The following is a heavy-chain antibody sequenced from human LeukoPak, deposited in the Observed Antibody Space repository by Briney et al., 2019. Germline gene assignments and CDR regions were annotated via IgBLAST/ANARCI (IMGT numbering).Heavy chain of an antibody. CDR2: ISSNGGST. D-gene: IGHD6-25*01. J-gene: IGHJ4*02. CDR3: VKSLSGSSGWLMIDY. Sequence: PGGSLRLSCSASGFTFSSYAMHWVRQAPGKGLEYVSAISSNGGSTYYADSVKGRFTISRDNSKNTLYLQMSSLRAEDTAVYYCVKSLSGSSGWLMIDYWGQGTLVTVSS. CDR1: GFTFSSYA. V-gene: IGHV3-64D*06.